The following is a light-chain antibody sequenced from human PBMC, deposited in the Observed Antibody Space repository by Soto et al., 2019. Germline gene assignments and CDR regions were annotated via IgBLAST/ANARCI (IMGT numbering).Light chain of an antibody. J-gene: IGLJ3*02. V-gene: IGLV2-14*01. Sequence: QSVLTQPASVSGSPGQSITISCTGTCSDVGGYNYVSWYQQHPGKAPKLMIYEVSNRPSGVSNRFSGSKSGNTASLTISGLQAEDEADYYCSSYTSSSTVFGGGTKLTVL. CDR3: SSYTSSSTV. CDR2: EVS. CDR1: CSDVGGYNY.